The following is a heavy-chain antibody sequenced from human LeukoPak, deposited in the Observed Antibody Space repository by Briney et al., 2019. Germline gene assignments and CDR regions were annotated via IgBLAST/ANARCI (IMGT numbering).Heavy chain of an antibody. D-gene: IGHD3-10*01. J-gene: IGHJ3*02. CDR1: GFTVSSKY. CDR2: IYSAGTT. CDR3: ARERGLGRASDAFDI. V-gene: IGHV3-66*01. Sequence: GGSLRLSCAASGFTVSSKYMNWVRQAPGKGLEWVSVIYSAGTTDYADSVKGRFTISRDNSKNTLYLQMNSLRAEDTAVYYCARERGLGRASDAFDIWGQGTMVTVSS.